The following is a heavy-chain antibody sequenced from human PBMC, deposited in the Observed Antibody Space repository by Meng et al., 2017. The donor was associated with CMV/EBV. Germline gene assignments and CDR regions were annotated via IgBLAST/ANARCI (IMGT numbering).Heavy chain of an antibody. Sequence: QVALVGSGGGVVQPGWSLTRSCPASGFTFSSYAMHWVRQAPGKGLEWVAVISYDGSNKYYADSVKGRFTISRDNSKNTLYLQMNSLRAEDTAVYYCARGDYFDYWGQGTLVTVSS. CDR1: GFTFSSYA. V-gene: IGHV3-30-3*01. CDR2: ISYDGSNK. CDR3: ARGDYFDY. J-gene: IGHJ4*02.